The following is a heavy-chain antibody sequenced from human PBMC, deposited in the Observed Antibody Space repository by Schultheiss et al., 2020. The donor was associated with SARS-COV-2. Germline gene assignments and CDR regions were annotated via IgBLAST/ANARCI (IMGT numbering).Heavy chain of an antibody. CDR2: ISSSSSYI. V-gene: IGHV3-11*06. D-gene: IGHD3-22*01. Sequence: GGSLRLSCAASGFTFSDYYMSWIRQAPGKGLEWVSSISSSSSYIYYADSVKGRFTISRDNAKNSLYLQMNSLRAEDTAVYYCARDFGALFGYYYYYYYGMDVWGQGTTVTVSS. CDR3: ARDFGALFGYYYYYYYGMDV. CDR1: GFTFSDYY. J-gene: IGHJ6*02.